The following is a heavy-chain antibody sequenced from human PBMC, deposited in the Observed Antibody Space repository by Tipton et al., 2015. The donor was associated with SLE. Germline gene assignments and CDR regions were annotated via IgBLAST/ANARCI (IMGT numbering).Heavy chain of an antibody. CDR1: GYTFTASD. V-gene: IGHV1-8*02. CDR3: ARGRRHRVLVPGSLGDHFDY. CDR2: MNPNSANT. Sequence: QLVQSGAEVKKPGASVKVSCKASGYTFTASDVSWVRQAPGQGLEWMGWMNPNSANTHYAQKFQGRVTMTMDTSVSPAYLELSSLRSDDTAVYFCARGRRHRVLVPGSLGDHFDYWGQGTLVTVAS. D-gene: IGHD2-8*02. J-gene: IGHJ4*02.